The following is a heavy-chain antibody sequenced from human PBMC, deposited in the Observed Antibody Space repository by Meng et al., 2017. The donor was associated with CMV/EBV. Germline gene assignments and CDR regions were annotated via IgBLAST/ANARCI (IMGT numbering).Heavy chain of an antibody. CDR3: ARSLVISQLYYYYYGMDV. Sequence: GESLKISCAASGFTFSSYWMHWVRQAPGKGLVWVSRINSDGSSTSYADSVKGRFTISRDNAKNTLYLQMNSLRAEDTAVYYCARSLVISQLYYYYYGMDVWGQGTTVTVSS. J-gene: IGHJ6*02. V-gene: IGHV3-74*01. CDR1: GFTFSSYW. D-gene: IGHD2-21*01. CDR2: INSDGSST.